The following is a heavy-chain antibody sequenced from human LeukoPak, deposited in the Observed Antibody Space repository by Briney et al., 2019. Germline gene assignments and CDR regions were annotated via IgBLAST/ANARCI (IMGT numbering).Heavy chain of an antibody. CDR3: ARVDCSSTSCYEFDY. CDR1: GFTFSDYY. D-gene: IGHD2-2*01. J-gene: IGHJ4*02. CDR2: IRSSGSTI. Sequence: PGGSLRLSCAASGFTFSDYYMSWIRQAPGKGLEWVSYIRSSGSTIYYADSVKGRFTISRDNAKNSLYLQMNSLRAEDTAVYYYARVDCSSTSCYEFDYWGKGTLVTVSS. V-gene: IGHV3-11*04.